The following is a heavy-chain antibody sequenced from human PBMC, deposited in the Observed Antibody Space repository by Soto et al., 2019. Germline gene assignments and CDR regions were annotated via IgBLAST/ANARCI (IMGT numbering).Heavy chain of an antibody. V-gene: IGHV3-21*01. D-gene: IGHD5-12*01. CDR2: ITHSGTYV. CDR3: ARARGNDWYSDY. Sequence: DVQLVESGGGLVRPGGSLRLSCTASGFTFSEYSMSWVRQAPGKGLEWVSSITHSGTYVYYPDSVKGRFTISRDSASNSLFLQMTSLRAEDTAVYHCARARGNDWYSDYWGQGTLVTVSS. CDR1: GFTFSEYS. J-gene: IGHJ4*02.